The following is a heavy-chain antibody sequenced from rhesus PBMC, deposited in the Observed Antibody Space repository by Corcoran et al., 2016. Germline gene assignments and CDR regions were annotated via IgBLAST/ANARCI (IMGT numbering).Heavy chain of an antibody. CDR2: IYGSSGST. CDR3: ARRPVLVVVATNRFDV. CDR1: GCSFRRYW. Sequence: QVQLQASGPGLVKPSETLSLTCSVSGCSFRRYWWGWTRQPPGKGLEWIGSIYGSSGSTEYNPSLQSRATISRDTSTNHFSLKLTSVTAADTAVYYCARRPVLVVVATNRFDVWGPGVLVTVSS. V-gene: IGHV4-160*01. D-gene: IGHD2-21*01. J-gene: IGHJ5-1*01.